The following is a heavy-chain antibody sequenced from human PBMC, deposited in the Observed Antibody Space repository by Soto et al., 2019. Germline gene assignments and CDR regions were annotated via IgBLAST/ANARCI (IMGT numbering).Heavy chain of an antibody. CDR2: INYRGST. CDR1: GGSISSDY. V-gene: IGHV4-59*01. Sequence: PSETLSLTCTVSGGSISSDYWSWIRQPPGKGLEWIGSINYRGSTNYNPSLTSRVIISVDTSKNQFSLKLSSVIAADAAVYYCARKGKAASAPWDYWGQGTLVTVSS. J-gene: IGHJ4*02. CDR3: ARKGKAASAPWDY. D-gene: IGHD6-13*01.